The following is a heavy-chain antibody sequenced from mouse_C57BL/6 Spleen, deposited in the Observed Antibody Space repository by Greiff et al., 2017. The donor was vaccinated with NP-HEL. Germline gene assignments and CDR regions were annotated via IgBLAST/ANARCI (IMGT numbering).Heavy chain of an antibody. Sequence: EVQLVESGGGLVKPGGSLKLSCAASGFTFSSYAMSWVRQTPEKRLEWVATISDGGSYTYYPDNVKGRFTISRDNAKNNLYLQMSHLKSEDTAMYYCARDATGGAWFAYWGQGTLVTVFA. J-gene: IGHJ3*01. CDR1: GFTFSSYA. V-gene: IGHV5-4*01. CDR3: ARDATGGAWFAY. D-gene: IGHD4-1*01. CDR2: ISDGGSYT.